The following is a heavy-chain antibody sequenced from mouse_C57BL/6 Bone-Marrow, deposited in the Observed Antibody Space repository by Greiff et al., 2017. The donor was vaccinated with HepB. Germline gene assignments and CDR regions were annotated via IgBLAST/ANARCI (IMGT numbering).Heavy chain of an antibody. CDR1: GYTFTSYW. V-gene: IGHV1-5*01. CDR2: IYPGNSDT. J-gene: IGHJ2*01. D-gene: IGHD4-1*01. CDR3: TRLLTGPVYYFDY. Sequence: VQLKESGTVLARPGASVKMSCKTSGYTFTSYWMHWVKQRPGQGLEWIGAIYPGNSDTSYNQKFKGKAKLTAVTSASTAYMELSSLTNEDSAVDYCTRLLTGPVYYFDYWGQGTTLTVSS.